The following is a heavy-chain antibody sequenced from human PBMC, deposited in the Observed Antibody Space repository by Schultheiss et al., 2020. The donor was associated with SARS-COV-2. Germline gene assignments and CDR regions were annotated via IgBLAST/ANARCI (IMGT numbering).Heavy chain of an antibody. CDR1: GGSISGYY. V-gene: IGHV4-59*04. CDR3: ASLVVVAEHNWFDP. D-gene: IGHD2-15*01. Sequence: SETLSLTSTVSGGSISGYYWGWIRQPPGKGLEWIGYIYHSGSTYYNPSLKSRVTISVDTSKNQFSLKLSSVTAADTAVYYCASLVVVAEHNWFDPWGQGTLVTVSS. CDR2: IYHSGST. J-gene: IGHJ5*02.